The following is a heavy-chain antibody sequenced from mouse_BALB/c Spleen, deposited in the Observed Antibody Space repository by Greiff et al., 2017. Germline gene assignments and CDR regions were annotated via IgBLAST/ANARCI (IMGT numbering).Heavy chain of an antibody. V-gene: IGHV5-12-2*01. D-gene: IGHD2-2*01. CDR2: ISNGGGST. CDR3: ARRYGYILSFAY. J-gene: IGHJ3*01. CDR1: GFTFSSYT. Sequence: EVQVVESGGGLVQPGGSLKLSCAASGFTFSSYTMSWVRQTPEKRLEWVAYISNGGGSTYYPDTVKGRFTISRDNAKNTLYLQMSSLKSEDTAMYYCARRYGYILSFAYWGQGTLVTVSA.